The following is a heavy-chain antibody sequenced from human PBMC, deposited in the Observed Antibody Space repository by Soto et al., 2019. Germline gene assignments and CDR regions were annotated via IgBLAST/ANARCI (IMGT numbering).Heavy chain of an antibody. J-gene: IGHJ4*02. CDR2: IYHSGST. CDR3: ARVRGYYDC. CDR1: GGSISSGGYA. V-gene: IGHV4-30-2*01. D-gene: IGHD3-22*01. Sequence: TLSLTCAVSGGSISSGGYAWSWIRQPPGKGLEWIGYIYHSGSTYYNPSLKSRVTISVDRSKNQFSLKLSSVTAADTAVYYCARVRGYYDCWGQGTLVTVSS.